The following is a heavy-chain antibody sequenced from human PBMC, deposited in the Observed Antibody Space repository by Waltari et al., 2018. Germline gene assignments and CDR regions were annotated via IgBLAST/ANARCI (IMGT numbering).Heavy chain of an antibody. V-gene: IGHV4-59*11. CDR1: GGSISSHY. J-gene: IGHJ6*02. CDR2: IYYSGGT. CDR3: ARGGALIAAAGPYYYYGMDV. Sequence: QVQLQESGPGLVKPSETLSLTCTVSGGSISSHYWSWIRQPPGKGLEWIGYIYYSGGTNYHPSPKSRVTLSVDTSKNQFSLKLSSVTAADTAVYYCARGGALIAAAGPYYYYGMDVWGQGTTVTVSS. D-gene: IGHD6-13*01.